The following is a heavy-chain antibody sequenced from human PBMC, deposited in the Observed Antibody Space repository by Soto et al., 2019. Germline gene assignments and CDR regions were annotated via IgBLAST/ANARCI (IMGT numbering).Heavy chain of an antibody. Sequence: QVQLVQSGAEVKKPGSSVKVSCKASGGTFSSYAISWVRQAPGRGLEWMGGIIPIFGTANYAQKFQGRVTITADESTSTAYMELSSLRSEDTAVYYCARDREGVSSGWYNYYYGMDVWGQGTTVTVSS. CDR2: IIPIFGTA. D-gene: IGHD6-19*01. V-gene: IGHV1-69*01. CDR1: GGTFSSYA. CDR3: ARDREGVSSGWYNYYYGMDV. J-gene: IGHJ6*02.